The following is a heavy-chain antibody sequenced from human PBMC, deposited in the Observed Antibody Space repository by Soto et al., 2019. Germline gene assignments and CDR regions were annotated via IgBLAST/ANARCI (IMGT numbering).Heavy chain of an antibody. CDR1: GYTFTSYY. CDR2: INPSGGST. CDR3: ARDLEDIVVVPAASGSGRYYYYGMDV. Sequence: ASVKVSCKASGYTFTSYYMHWVRQAPGQGLEWMGIINPSGGSTSYAQKLQGRVTMTRDTSTSTVYMELSSLRSEDTAVYYCARDLEDIVVVPAASGSGRYYYYGMDVWGQGTTVTVSS. D-gene: IGHD2-2*01. J-gene: IGHJ6*02. V-gene: IGHV1-46*01.